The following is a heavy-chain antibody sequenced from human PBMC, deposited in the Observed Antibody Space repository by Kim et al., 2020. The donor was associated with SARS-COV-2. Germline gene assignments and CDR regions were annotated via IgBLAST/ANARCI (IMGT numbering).Heavy chain of an antibody. D-gene: IGHD2-2*01. CDR2: INHSGST. CDR1: GGSFSGYY. Sequence: SETLSLTCAVYGGSFSGYYWSWIRQPPGKGLEWIGEINHSGSTNYNPSLKSRVTISVDTSKNQFSLKLSSVTAADTAVYYCSRGLVVPAAIKDVWGQGT. J-gene: IGHJ6*02. CDR3: SRGLVVPAAIKDV. V-gene: IGHV4-34*01.